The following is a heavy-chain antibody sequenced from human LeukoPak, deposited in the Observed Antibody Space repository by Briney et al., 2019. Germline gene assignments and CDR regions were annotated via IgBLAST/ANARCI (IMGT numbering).Heavy chain of an antibody. D-gene: IGHD6-13*01. CDR3: AKDKRGSTLRQFDF. V-gene: IGHV3-9*01. J-gene: IGHJ4*02. CDR2: ITYNSGSI. CDR1: GFTFEDYA. Sequence: GRSLRLSCAASGFTFEDYAMHWVRQSPGKGLEWVSGITYNSGSIGYADSVKGRFTISRDNARNTLHLQMDSLRAEDTALYYCAKDKRGSTLRQFDFRGQGTLVTVSS.